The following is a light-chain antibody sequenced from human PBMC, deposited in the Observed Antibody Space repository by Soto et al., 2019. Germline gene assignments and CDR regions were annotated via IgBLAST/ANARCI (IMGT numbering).Light chain of an antibody. CDR3: QQYNNWPLGT. V-gene: IGKV3-15*01. Sequence: ETAMTQSPVTLSLSPGERATLSCRASQTVGDNVAWYRQKPGQPPSLLIYGASTRAPGVPARFSGSGSGTDVILTISSLQSEDFGFYYCQQYNNWPLGTFGQGTRVEI. J-gene: IGKJ1*01. CDR2: GAS. CDR1: QTVGDN.